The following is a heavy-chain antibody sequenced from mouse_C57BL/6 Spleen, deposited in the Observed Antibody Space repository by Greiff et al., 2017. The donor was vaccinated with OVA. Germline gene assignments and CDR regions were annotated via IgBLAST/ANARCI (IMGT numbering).Heavy chain of an antibody. CDR2: IWSGGST. CDR1: GFSFTSYG. V-gene: IGHV2-2*01. CDR3: ARNTVVAFYWYFDV. Sequence: QVQLKQSGPGLVQPSQSLSISCTASGFSFTSYGVHWVRQSPGKGLEWLGVIWSGGSTAYNAAFISSLSISKDNSKSQVYFKMNRLQADDTAIYYCARNTVVAFYWYFDVWGTGTTVTVSS. D-gene: IGHD1-1*01. J-gene: IGHJ1*03.